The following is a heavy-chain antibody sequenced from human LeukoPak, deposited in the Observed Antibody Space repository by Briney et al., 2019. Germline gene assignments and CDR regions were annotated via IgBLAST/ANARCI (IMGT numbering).Heavy chain of an antibody. CDR2: IYNSETT. J-gene: IGHJ5*02. CDR3: ARGSGGYRFDP. CDR1: DGSMTNYH. D-gene: IGHD3-22*01. V-gene: IGHV4-59*01. Sequence: HSETQSLTCTVSDGSMTNYHWTWIRQSPGRAPEYIGYIYNSETTKYNPSLKSRVTLSVDMSKKQFSLRLNSVTAADTAVYYCARGSGGYRFDPWGQGILVTVSS.